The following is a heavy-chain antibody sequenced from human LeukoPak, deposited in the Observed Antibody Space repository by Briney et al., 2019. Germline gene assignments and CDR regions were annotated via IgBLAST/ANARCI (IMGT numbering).Heavy chain of an antibody. CDR3: AKCGPYAIGRSGYFDS. V-gene: IGHV3-23*01. Sequence: GSLTLSCAASGFTLNTHAMSWVRQAPGEGLEWVSTITGSGGTTYYPDSVKGRFTISRDNSKNTLYLQMNSLRAEDTAIYYCAKCGPYAIGRSGYFDSWGQGTLVSVSS. J-gene: IGHJ4*02. D-gene: IGHD2-8*01. CDR1: GFTLNTHA. CDR2: ITGSGGTT.